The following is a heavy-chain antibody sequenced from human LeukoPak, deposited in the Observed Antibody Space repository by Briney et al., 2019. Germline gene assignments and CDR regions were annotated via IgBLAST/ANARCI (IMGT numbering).Heavy chain of an antibody. CDR1: GGSISSGGYY. Sequence: SQTLSLTCTVSGGSISSGGYYWSWIRQHPGKGLEWIGYIYYSGSTYYNPSLKSRATISVDTSKNQFSLRLTSVAAADTAVYYCARLGDSAMVRYFDYWGQGTLVTVSS. D-gene: IGHD5-18*01. J-gene: IGHJ4*02. CDR2: IYYSGST. V-gene: IGHV4-31*03. CDR3: ARLGDSAMVRYFDY.